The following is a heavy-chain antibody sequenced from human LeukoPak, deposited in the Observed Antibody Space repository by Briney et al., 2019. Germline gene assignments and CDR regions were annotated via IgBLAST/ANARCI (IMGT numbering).Heavy chain of an antibody. Sequence: GGSLRLSCAASGFTFSSYAMSWVRQAPGKGLEWVSAISGNDGTTYYADSVKGRFTISRDNSKNTLYLQMNSLRAEDTAVYYCAKAVPITINSMDVWGKGTTVTVSS. CDR2: ISGNDGTT. CDR3: AKAVPITINSMDV. V-gene: IGHV3-23*01. J-gene: IGHJ6*03. CDR1: GFTFSSYA. D-gene: IGHD3-3*01.